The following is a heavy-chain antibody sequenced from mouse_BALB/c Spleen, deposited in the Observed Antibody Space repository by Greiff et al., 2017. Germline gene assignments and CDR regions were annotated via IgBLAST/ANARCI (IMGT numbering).Heavy chain of an antibody. Sequence: EVKLMESGGGLVQPGGSLKLSCAASGFTFSSYGMSWVRQTPDKRLELVATINSNGGSTYYPDSVKGRFTITRDNAKNTLYLQLSRLNSEDTAMYYCARDQEVRRGSWFAYWGQGTLGTVSA. CDR1: GFTFSSYG. CDR2: INSNGGST. D-gene: IGHD2-14*01. J-gene: IGHJ3*01. V-gene: IGHV5-6-3*01. CDR3: ARDQEVRRGSWFAY.